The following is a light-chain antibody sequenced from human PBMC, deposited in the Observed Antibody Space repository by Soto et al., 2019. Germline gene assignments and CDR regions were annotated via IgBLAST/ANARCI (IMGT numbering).Light chain of an antibody. CDR2: DVS. V-gene: IGKV1-5*01. J-gene: IGKJ1*01. CDR3: QQYETFSGT. CDR1: QSVSNW. Sequence: DIQMTQSPSTLSASVGERVTITCRASQSVSNWLAWYQQKPGKAPKLLIYDVSSLKSGVPSRFSGSGSGTEFILTISSLQPDDFATYYCQQYETFSGTFGPGTKVDIK.